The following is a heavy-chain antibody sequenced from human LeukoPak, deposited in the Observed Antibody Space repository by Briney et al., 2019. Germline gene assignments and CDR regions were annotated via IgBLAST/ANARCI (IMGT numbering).Heavy chain of an antibody. D-gene: IGHD6-13*01. CDR3: AKTGYSTEFDY. CDR1: GFTFDDYA. V-gene: IGHV3-9*01. Sequence: GRSLRLSCAASGFTFDDYAMHWVRQAPGKGLEWVSGISWNSGSIGYADSVKGRFTISRDNAKNSLYLQMNSLRAEDTALYYCAKTGYSTEFDYWGQGTLVTVSS. J-gene: IGHJ4*02. CDR2: ISWNSGSI.